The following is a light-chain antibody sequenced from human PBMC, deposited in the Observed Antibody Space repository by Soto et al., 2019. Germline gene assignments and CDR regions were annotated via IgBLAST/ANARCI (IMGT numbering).Light chain of an antibody. CDR2: DAS. J-gene: IGKJ4*01. CDR3: QQRTNSPLT. Sequence: EIVLTQSPVTLSLSPGERATLSCRASQSVTTFLAWYQQKPGQAPRLLIYDASNRATGIPARFSGSGSGTDFPRTISSLEPEDFAVYYCQQRTNSPLTFGGGTKVEIK. CDR1: QSVTTF. V-gene: IGKV3-11*01.